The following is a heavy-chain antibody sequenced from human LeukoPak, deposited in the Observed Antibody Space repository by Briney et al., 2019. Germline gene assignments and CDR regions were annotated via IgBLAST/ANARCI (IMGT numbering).Heavy chain of an antibody. V-gene: IGHV4-31*03. J-gene: IGHJ5*02. CDR3: ARGYGSGSFFAP. D-gene: IGHD3-10*01. CDR1: GGSISSGGYY. CDR2: IYYSGST. Sequence: PSQTLSLTCTVSGGSISSGGYYWSWIRQHPGKGLEWIGYIYYSGSTYYNPSLKSRVTISVDTSKNQFSLKLSSVTAADTAVYYCARGYGSGSFFAPWGQGTLVTVSS.